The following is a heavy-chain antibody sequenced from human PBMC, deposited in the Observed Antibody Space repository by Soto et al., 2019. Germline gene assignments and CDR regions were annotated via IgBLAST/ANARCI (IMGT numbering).Heavy chain of an antibody. D-gene: IGHD3-3*01. CDR2: INAGNGNT. Sequence: ASVKVSCKASGYTFTSYAMRWVRQAPGQRLEWMGWINAGNGNTKYSQKFQGRVTITRDTSASTVYMELSSLRSEDTAVYYCARDTNYDFWSGYWAQAYGMAVWGQGTTVTVSS. CDR3: ARDTNYDFWSGYWAQAYGMAV. V-gene: IGHV1-3*01. CDR1: GYTFTSYA. J-gene: IGHJ6*02.